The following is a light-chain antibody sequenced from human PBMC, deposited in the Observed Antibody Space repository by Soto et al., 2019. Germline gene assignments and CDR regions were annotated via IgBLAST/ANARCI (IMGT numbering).Light chain of an antibody. Sequence: QSVLTQPPSVSGAPGQRVTISCTGSSSNIGAGYDVHWYQQLPGTAPKLIYANNNRPSGVPDRFSGSKSGTSASLAITGLQAEDEADYYSQSYDSSLSGYVFGTGTQLTVL. V-gene: IGLV1-40*01. J-gene: IGLJ1*01. CDR2: ANN. CDR3: QSYDSSLSGYV. CDR1: SSNIGAGYD.